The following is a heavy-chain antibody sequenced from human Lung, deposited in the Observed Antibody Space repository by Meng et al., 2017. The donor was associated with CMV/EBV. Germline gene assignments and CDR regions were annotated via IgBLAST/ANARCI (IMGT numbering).Heavy chain of an antibody. V-gene: IGHV3-7*03. CDR3: VRTLSGSENF. CDR2: INPDGSEK. J-gene: IGHJ4*02. D-gene: IGHD1-26*01. CDR1: GFTTNSHW. Sequence: GEXXKISCAASGFTTNSHWMNWVRQAPGKGLEWVANINPDGSEKCYVDSVKGRFTISRDSAKNSVFLQINSLRDDDTAVYYCVRTLSGSENFWGQGTLVTVPS.